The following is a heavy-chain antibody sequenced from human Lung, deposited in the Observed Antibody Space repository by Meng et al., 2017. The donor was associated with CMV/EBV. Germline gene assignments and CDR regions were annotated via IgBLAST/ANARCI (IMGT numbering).Heavy chain of an antibody. D-gene: IGHD3/OR15-3a*01. J-gene: IGHJ4*02. CDR3: AKDGLFINDFWTGYSYLDF. CDR2: IWPDGNYK. V-gene: IGHV3-33*06. CDR1: GFSFNNYG. Sequence: GGSLRLXCVASGFSFNNYGMYWVRQAPGKGLEWVAVIWPDGNYKHHADSVKGRFTVSRDNSKHTLYLQMNRLRAEDTAIYYCAKDGLFINDFWTGYSYLDFWGQGTPVXVST.